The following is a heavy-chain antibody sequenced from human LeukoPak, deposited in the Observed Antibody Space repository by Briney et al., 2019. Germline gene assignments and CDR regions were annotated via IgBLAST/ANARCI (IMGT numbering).Heavy chain of an antibody. V-gene: IGHV4-4*07. D-gene: IGHD5-12*01. J-gene: IGHJ4*02. CDR3: ARSGRGYSGYVQVDY. CDR1: GGSISSYY. CDR2: IYTSGST. Sequence: SETLSLTCTVSGGSISSYYWSWIRQPAGKGLEWIGRIYTSGSTNYNPSLKSRVTISVDTSKNQFSLKLSSVTAADTAVYYCARSGRGYSGYVQVDYWGQGTLVTVSS.